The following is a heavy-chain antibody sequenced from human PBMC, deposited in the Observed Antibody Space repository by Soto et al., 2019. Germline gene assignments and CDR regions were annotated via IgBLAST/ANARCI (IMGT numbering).Heavy chain of an antibody. CDR1: GGCFSGYY. CDR2: INHSVNT. CDR3: ARSGPAVLTGFYYPDMDV. J-gene: IGHJ6*02. D-gene: IGHD2-2*01. Sequence: XATLSLSCSICGGCFSGYYWSWIRQPPGKGLEWIGEINHSVNTNYNPSLKSRVTISVDTSNNQFSLKLNSVTAADTAVYYCARSGPAVLTGFYYPDMDVCGQRTTVTVSS. V-gene: IGHV4-34*01.